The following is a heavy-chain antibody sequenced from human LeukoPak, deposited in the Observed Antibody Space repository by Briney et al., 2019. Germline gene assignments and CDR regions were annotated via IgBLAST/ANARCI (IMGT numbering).Heavy chain of an antibody. CDR3: ARDFPIFDSRDY. Sequence: GGSLRLSCVASGFTVSSTYMSWVRQAPGKGLEWVSVIYTAGSTYYADSVKGRFTISRDNPRNTLYLQMHSLRAEDTAVYYCARDFPIFDSRDYWGQGTLVTVSS. CDR2: IYTAGST. CDR1: GFTVSSTY. V-gene: IGHV3-66*01. D-gene: IGHD3-22*01. J-gene: IGHJ4*02.